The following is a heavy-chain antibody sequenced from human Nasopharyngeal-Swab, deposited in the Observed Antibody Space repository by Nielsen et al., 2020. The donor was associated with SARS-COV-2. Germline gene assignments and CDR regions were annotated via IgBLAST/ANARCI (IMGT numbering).Heavy chain of an antibody. V-gene: IGHV4-59*01. D-gene: IGHD5-24*01. CDR2: IYYSGST. J-gene: IGHJ4*02. CDR1: GGSISSYY. CDR3: AREMASFDT. Sequence: SETLSLTCSVSGGSISSYYWSWIRQPPGKGLEWIGYIYYSGSTNYNPSLKSRVTISVDTSRNQFSLKLTSVTAADTAVYYCAREMASFDTWGQGTLVTVSS.